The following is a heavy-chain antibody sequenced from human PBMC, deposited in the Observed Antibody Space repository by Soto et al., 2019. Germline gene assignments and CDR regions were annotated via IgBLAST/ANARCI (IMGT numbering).Heavy chain of an antibody. J-gene: IGHJ3*02. CDR2: IHYTGNT. CDR1: SVSISSGEYY. Sequence: QVQLQESGPGLVKPSQTLSLTCSVSSVSISSGEYYWNWIRQHPGKGMEWIGYIHYTGNTYYNPSLEGRSVISIDMSKNQLSLTLRYVTAADTAVYYWARCVPVAASGGPGCLEIWCQGTKVTVSS. D-gene: IGHD6-19*01. V-gene: IGHV4-31*03. CDR3: ARCVPVAASGGPGCLEI.